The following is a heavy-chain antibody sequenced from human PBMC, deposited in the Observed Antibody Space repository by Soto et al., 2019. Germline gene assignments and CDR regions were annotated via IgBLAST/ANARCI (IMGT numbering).Heavy chain of an antibody. CDR2: INGDGSST. V-gene: IGHV3-74*01. D-gene: IGHD2-2*01. J-gene: IGHJ6*02. CDR1: GVTFSSYW. Sequence: RLSCAASGVTFSSYWMHWVRQAPGKGLVWVSRINGDGSSTSYADSVKGRFTISRDNAKNTVYLQMSSLRAEDTAVYYCARGYQLPQSRYYYYGMDVWGQGTTVTVSS. CDR3: ARGYQLPQSRYYYYGMDV.